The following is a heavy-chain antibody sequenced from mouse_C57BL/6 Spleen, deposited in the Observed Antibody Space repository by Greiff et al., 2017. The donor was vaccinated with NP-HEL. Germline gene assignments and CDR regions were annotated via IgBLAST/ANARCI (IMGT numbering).Heavy chain of an antibody. V-gene: IGHV1-26*01. J-gene: IGHJ3*01. CDR2: INPNNGGT. CDR1: GYTFTDYY. CDR3: ARSPTAGRGFAY. D-gene: IGHD1-2*01. Sequence: VQLQQSGPELVKPGASVKISCKASGYTFTDYYMNWVKQSHGKSLEWIGDINPNNGGTSYNQKFKGKATLTVDKSSSTAYMELRSLTSEDSAVYYCARSPTAGRGFAYWGQGTLVTVSA.